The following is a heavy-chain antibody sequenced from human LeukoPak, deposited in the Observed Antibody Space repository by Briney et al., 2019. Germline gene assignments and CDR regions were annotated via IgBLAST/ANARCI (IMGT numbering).Heavy chain of an antibody. J-gene: IGHJ4*02. D-gene: IGHD1-7*01. CDR1: GYTFTGYY. Sequence: ASVNVSCKASGYTFTGYYMHWVRQAPGQGLECMGGINPNIGGTNYAQKFQGRVTMSRDTSISTASMELSRLRSADTAVYYCARDREGSTGTTGSWGQGAPVTVSS. CDR3: ARDREGSTGTTGS. CDR2: INPNIGGT. V-gene: IGHV1-2*02.